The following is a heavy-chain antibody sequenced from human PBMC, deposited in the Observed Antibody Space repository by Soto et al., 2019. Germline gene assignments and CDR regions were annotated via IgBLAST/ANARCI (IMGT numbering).Heavy chain of an antibody. CDR3: AREVIPLTTDWYFDL. CDR2: IYDSGST. V-gene: IGHV4-30-4*01. Sequence: QLQLRESGPGLVKSSETLSLTCPVPGGSLTGVVVGLYSWSWFGGPPGKGLGWIGYIYDSGSTYYNPSLNSRVTISVDTSKNQFSLRLSSVTAADTAVYYCAREVIPLTTDWYFDLWGRGTLVTVSS. D-gene: IGHD4-17*01. CDR1: GGSLTGVVVGLYS. J-gene: IGHJ2*01.